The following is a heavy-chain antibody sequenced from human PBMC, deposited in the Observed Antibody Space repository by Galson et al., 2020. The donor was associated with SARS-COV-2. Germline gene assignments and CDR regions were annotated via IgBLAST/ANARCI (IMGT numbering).Heavy chain of an antibody. V-gene: IGHV4-39*01. Sequence: SQTLSLTCTVSGASISSSRTYWGWIRQPPGKGLEWIGSIYHSGSTNYNPSLKSRVTISVDTSKNQFSLKLTSVTAADTAVYFCARRPGYFDYWGQGTLVTVSS. CDR3: ARRPGYFDY. J-gene: IGHJ4*02. CDR2: IYHSGST. CDR1: GASISSSRTY.